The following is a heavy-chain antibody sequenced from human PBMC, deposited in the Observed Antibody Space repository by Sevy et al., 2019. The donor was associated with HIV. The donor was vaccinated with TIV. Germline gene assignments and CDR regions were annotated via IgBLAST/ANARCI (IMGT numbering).Heavy chain of an antibody. V-gene: IGHV3-30*02. J-gene: IGHJ6*02. D-gene: IGHD2-15*01. CDR3: AGYCSGGSCSSPRDYYYYGMDV. CDR1: GFTFSSYG. CDR2: IRYDGSNK. Sequence: GGSLRLSCAASGFTFSSYGMHWVRQAPGKGLEWVAFIRYDGSNKYYADSVKGRFTISRDNSKNTLYLQMNSLRAEDTAAYYCAGYCSGGSCSSPRDYYYYGMDVWGQGTTVTVSS.